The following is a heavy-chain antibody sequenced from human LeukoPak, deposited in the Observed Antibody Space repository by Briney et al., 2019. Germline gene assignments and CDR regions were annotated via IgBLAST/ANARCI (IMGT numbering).Heavy chain of an antibody. Sequence: PGGSQRLSCTAPGSSLSGAWMSWVRQPPGKGLEWVGRIKSKVHGETVDYAEPVKGRFTMSRDDSTSTVYLQMDSLRIEDTATYYCATDDSFNWGQGTLVTVSS. V-gene: IGHV3-15*01. CDR1: GSSLSGAW. CDR3: ATDDSFN. CDR2: IKSKVHGETV. J-gene: IGHJ4*02. D-gene: IGHD3-9*01.